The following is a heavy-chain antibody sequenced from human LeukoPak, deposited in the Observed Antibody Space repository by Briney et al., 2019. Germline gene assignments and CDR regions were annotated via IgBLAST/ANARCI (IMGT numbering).Heavy chain of an antibody. V-gene: IGHV1-3*01. J-gene: IGHJ4*02. CDR2: INSGNGNT. Sequence: ASVKVTCKASGYTFTSYAMHWVRQPPGQRLEGMGWINSGNGNTKYSQKFQGRVTITRDTYASTAYMELNSLRSEYTAVYYCARANTIVRGVIPYFDYWGQGTVVTISS. CDR3: ARANTIVRGVIPYFDY. CDR1: GYTFTSYA. D-gene: IGHD3-10*01.